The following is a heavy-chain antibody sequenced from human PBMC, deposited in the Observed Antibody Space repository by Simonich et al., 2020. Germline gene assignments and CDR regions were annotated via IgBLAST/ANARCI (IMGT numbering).Heavy chain of an antibody. D-gene: IGHD6-19*01. CDR3: ARWIAVAGTGAYGMDV. Sequence: EVQLVESGGGLVKPGGSLRLSCAASGFTFSSYSMNWVRQAPGQGLEWVSSISSISSYISYADSVKGRFTISRDNAKNSLYLQMNSLRAEDTAVYYCARWIAVAGTGAYGMDVWGQGTTVTVSS. CDR2: ISSISSYI. J-gene: IGHJ6*02. CDR1: GFTFSSYS. V-gene: IGHV3-21*01.